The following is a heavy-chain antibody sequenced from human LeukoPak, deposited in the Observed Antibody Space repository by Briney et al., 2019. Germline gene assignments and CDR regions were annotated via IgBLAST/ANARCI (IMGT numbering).Heavy chain of an antibody. CDR1: GFTFSNAW. Sequence: GGSLRLSCAASGFTFSNAWMSWVRQAPGKGLEWVGRIKSKTDGGTTDYAAPVKGRFTISRDDSKNTLYLQMNSLKTEDTAVYYCTTDFCYGSRGRIRAPFDYWGQGTLVTVSS. V-gene: IGHV3-15*01. CDR3: TTDFCYGSRGRIRAPFDY. CDR2: IKSKTDGGTT. J-gene: IGHJ4*02. D-gene: IGHD3-10*01.